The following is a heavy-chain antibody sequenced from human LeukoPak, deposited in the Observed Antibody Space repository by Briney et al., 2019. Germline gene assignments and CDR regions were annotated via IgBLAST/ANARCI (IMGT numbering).Heavy chain of an antibody. CDR3: ARGGYSGYVTFDI. V-gene: IGHV3-21*01. CDR1: GFTFSSYA. D-gene: IGHD5-12*01. Sequence: GGSLGLSCVASGFTFSSYAMNWVRQAPGKELEWVSSISSTSSNIYYADSMKGRFTISRDNAKNSLYLQMNSLRAEDTAVYYCARGGYSGYVTFDIWGQGTMVTVSP. CDR2: ISSTSSNI. J-gene: IGHJ3*02.